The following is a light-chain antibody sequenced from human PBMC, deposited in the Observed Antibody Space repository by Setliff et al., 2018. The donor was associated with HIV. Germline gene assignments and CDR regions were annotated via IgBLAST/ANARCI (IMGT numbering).Light chain of an antibody. CDR3: CSNTGSNTYV. V-gene: IGLV2-23*01. CDR1: SNDVGRYDL. CDR2: QAT. J-gene: IGLJ1*01. Sequence: LTQPASVSGSPGQSITISCTGTSNDVGRYDLVSWYQQHPARAPKLIIYQATRRPSGVSNRFSGSKSGNVASLTISGLQAEDEADYYCCSNTGSNTYVFGTGTKGTVL.